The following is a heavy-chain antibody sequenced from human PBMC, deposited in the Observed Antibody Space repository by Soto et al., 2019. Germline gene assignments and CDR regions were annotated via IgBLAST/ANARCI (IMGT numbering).Heavy chain of an antibody. J-gene: IGHJ4*02. D-gene: IGHD2-8*01. V-gene: IGHV3-74*01. CDR3: ARDTNGLHY. CDR2: INTDGSVT. CDR1: GLIFSNYR. Sequence: EVQLVESGGGLVQPGGSLRLSCAASGLIFSNYRMHWVRQAPGKGQVWVSRINTDGSVTDYADSVKGRFTVSRDNAKNTMYLQMNSLTADDTAVYYCARDTNGLHYWGQGTLVTVSS.